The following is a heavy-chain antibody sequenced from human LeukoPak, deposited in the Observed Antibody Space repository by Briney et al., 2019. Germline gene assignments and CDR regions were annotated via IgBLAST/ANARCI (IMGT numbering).Heavy chain of an antibody. V-gene: IGHV3-66*01. CDR2: IYSGGST. Sequence: GGSLRLTCAASVFSVGSNYMCWVRQAPVKGLEWVSLIYSGGSTYYADSVKGRFTISRDNSKNTLCLQMNSLRAEDTAVYYCARGPSGYRNTGGQGTLVTVSS. CDR3: ARGPSGYRNT. CDR1: VFSVGSNY. D-gene: IGHD5-12*01. J-gene: IGHJ4*02.